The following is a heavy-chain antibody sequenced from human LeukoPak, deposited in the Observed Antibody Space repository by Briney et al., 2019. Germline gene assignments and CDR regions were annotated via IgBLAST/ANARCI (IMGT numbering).Heavy chain of an antibody. J-gene: IGHJ5*02. CDR3: ARDVRYSSGWEYNWFDP. V-gene: IGHV1-46*01. D-gene: IGHD6-19*01. CDR2: INPSDGST. Sequence: GASVKVSCKASGYIFTTYYMHWVRQAPGQGLEWMGVINPSDGSTNYAQRFQGRVTMTTDTSTSTAYMELRSLRSDDTAVYYCARDVRYSSGWEYNWFDPWGQGTLVTVSS. CDR1: GYIFTTYY.